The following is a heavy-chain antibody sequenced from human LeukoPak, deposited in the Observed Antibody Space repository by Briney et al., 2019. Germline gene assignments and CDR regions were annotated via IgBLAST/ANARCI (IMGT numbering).Heavy chain of an antibody. CDR1: GFTFNTYA. CDR3: AKAGEGYYDILTGYYVVDY. CDR2: ICGSGGCT. Sequence: GGSLRLSCEASGFTFNTYAIYWARQAPGKGLEWVSGICGSGGCTYYADSVKGRFTISRDNSKNTLYLQMNSLRAEDTAVYYCAKAGEGYYDILTGYYVVDYWGQGTLVTVSS. V-gene: IGHV3-23*01. J-gene: IGHJ4*02. D-gene: IGHD3-9*01.